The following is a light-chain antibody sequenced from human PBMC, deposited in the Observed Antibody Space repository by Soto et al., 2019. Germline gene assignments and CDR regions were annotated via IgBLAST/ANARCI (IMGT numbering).Light chain of an antibody. CDR2: GVF. J-gene: IGKJ2*01. CDR3: QKTNSLPYT. V-gene: IGKV1-12*01. Sequence: DIQMTQSPSSLSASVGDRVTITCRASNDVSWLAWYQVKPGKAPRLLIFGVFNLQSGVPSRFSGGGSGTEFTLIISSLQPDDFATYYCQKTNSLPYTFGQGTKLEIK. CDR1: NDVSW.